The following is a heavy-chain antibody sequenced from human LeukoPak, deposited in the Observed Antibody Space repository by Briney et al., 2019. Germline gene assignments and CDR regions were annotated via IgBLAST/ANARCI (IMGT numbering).Heavy chain of an antibody. J-gene: IGHJ4*02. Sequence: QTGGSLRLSCAASGFTFSTYNMNWVRQAPGKGLEWLSAISGGGAHTYYADSVKGRFTVSRDNSKNTLYLQMNSLRAEDTAVYYCAKDGGGWYTSGWYYFDYWGQGTLVTVSS. D-gene: IGHD6-19*01. V-gene: IGHV3-23*01. CDR1: GFTFSTYN. CDR2: ISGGGAHT. CDR3: AKDGGGWYTSGWYYFDY.